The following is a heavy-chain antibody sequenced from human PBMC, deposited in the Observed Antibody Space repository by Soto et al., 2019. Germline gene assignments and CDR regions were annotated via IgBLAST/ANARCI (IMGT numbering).Heavy chain of an antibody. J-gene: IGHJ4*02. V-gene: IGHV2-5*02. CDR2: IYWDDDK. Sequence: QITLKESGPTLVKPTQTLTLTCTFSGFSLSTSGVGVGWIRQPPGKALEWLALIYWDDDKRYSPSLKSRLTITKDTSKYQVVLTMTNMDPVDTATNYCAHIADDYIWGSYRRLYYLDYWGQGTLVTVSS. CDR1: GFSLSTSGVG. D-gene: IGHD3-16*02. CDR3: AHIADDYIWGSYRRLYYLDY.